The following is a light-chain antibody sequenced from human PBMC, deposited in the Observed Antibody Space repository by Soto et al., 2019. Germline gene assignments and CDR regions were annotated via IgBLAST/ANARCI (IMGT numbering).Light chain of an antibody. CDR1: QTVSSN. CDR3: QQRSNWPLT. V-gene: IGKV3-11*01. Sequence: EIVLTPSPGTLSLSPVERATLSCGASQTVSSNLAWYQQKPGQAPRLLIYGASTRATGIPARFSGSGSGTDFTLIISSLEPEDFAVYYCQQRSNWPLTFGGGTKVDIK. CDR2: GAS. J-gene: IGKJ4*01.